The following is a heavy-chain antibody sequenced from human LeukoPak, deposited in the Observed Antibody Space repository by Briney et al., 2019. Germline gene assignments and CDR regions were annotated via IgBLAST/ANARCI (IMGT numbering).Heavy chain of an antibody. V-gene: IGHV1-69*04. CDR2: IIPIFGIA. D-gene: IGHD3-3*01. CDR3: ARDGPGAIF. Sequence: SVKVSCKASGGTFSSYAISWVRQAPGQGLEWMGRIIPIFGIANYAQKFQGRVTITADKSTSTAYMELSSLRPEDTAVYYCARDGPGAIFWGQGTLVTVSS. CDR1: GGTFSSYA. J-gene: IGHJ4*02.